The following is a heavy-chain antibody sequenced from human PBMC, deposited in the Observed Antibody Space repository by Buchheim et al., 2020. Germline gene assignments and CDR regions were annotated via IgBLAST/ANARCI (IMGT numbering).Heavy chain of an antibody. Sequence: EVQLVQSGAEVKKPGESLKISCQGSGHNFSNFWIGWVRQMPGKGLEWIGIIYPADSDTRYSPSFQGQVTISADKSTSPTYPQWSSLKASDSAMYYCARQVVAAAIQGRDAFDIWGQGT. CDR3: ARQVVAAAIQGRDAFDI. CDR1: GHNFSNFW. V-gene: IGHV5-51*01. D-gene: IGHD2-2*02. CDR2: IYPADSDT. J-gene: IGHJ3*02.